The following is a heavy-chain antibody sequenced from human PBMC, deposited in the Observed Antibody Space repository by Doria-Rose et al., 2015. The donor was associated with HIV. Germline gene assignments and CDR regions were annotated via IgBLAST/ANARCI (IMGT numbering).Heavy chain of an antibody. CDR3: AGRRSPGRYFDY. V-gene: IGHV4-34*01. CDR2: INHGGST. D-gene: IGHD1-26*01. CDR1: GESFSGHY. J-gene: IGHJ4*02. Sequence: QVQLQQWGAGLLKSSETLSLTCAVYGESFSGHYWSWVRQPPGKGLEWIGEINHGGSTYYGMSLKSRVTVSVDTSKNQFSLKLSSVTAADTAVYFCAGRRSPGRYFDYWGQGALVTVSS.